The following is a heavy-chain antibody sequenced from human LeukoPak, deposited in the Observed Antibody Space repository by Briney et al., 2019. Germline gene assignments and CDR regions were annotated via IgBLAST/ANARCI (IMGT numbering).Heavy chain of an antibody. V-gene: IGHV4-34*01. CDR3: ARTGNHCSSTSCYVY. CDR2: INHSGST. Sequence: SETLSLTCAVYGGSFSGYYWSWIRQPPGKGLEWIGEINHSGSTNYNPSLKSRVTISVDTSKNQFPLKLSSVTAADTAVYYCARTGNHCSSTSCYVYWGQGTLVTVSS. CDR1: GGSFSGYY. J-gene: IGHJ4*02. D-gene: IGHD2-2*01.